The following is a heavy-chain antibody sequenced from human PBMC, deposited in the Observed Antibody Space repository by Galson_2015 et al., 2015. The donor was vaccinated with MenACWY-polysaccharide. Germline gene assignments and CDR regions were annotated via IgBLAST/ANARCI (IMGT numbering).Heavy chain of an antibody. J-gene: IGHJ4*02. CDR1: GFTFSSYT. CDR2: ISSGSSTI. V-gene: IGHV3-48*01. CDR3: ARGRLDY. Sequence: SLRLSCAASGFTFSSYTMNWVRQAPGKGLEWLSYISSGSSTIDYADSVKGRFTISRDNAKNSLYLQMNSLRAEDTAVYYCARGRLDYWGQGTLVTVSS.